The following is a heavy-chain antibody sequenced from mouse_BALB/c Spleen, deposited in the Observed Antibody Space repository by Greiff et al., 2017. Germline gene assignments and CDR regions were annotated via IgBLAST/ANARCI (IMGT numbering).Heavy chain of an antibody. CDR3: ARDRDYYGSSYAMDY. J-gene: IGHJ4*01. CDR1: GFSLTSYG. Sequence: VMLVESGPGLVAPSQSLSITCTVSGFSLTSYGVHWVRQPPGKGLEWLGVIWAGGSTNYNSALMSRLSISKDNSKSQVFLKMNSLQTDDTAMYYCARDRDYYGSSYAMDYWGQGTSVTVSS. D-gene: IGHD1-1*01. CDR2: IWAGGST. V-gene: IGHV2-9*02.